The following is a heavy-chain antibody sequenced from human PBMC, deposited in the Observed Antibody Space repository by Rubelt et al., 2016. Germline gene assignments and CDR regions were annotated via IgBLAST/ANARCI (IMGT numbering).Heavy chain of an antibody. CDR3: ARVFSGTSVGWLDP. V-gene: IGHV1-69*09. Sequence: QVQLVQSGAEVKKPGSSVKVSCKASGGTFSSYAISWVRQAPGQGLEWVGGIIPLLGIANYAQKFQGRVTITADKSTSTADMERSSLRSDDTAVYYCARVFSGTSVGWLDPWGQGTLVTVSS. J-gene: IGHJ5*02. D-gene: IGHD6-13*01. CDR1: GGTFSSYA. CDR2: IIPLLGIA.